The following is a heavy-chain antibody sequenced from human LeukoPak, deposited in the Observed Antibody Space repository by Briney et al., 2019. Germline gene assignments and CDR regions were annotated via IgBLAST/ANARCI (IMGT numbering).Heavy chain of an antibody. V-gene: IGHV4-59*01. CDR2: ISYGGST. Sequence: SETLSLTCTVSGGSISSYYWSWIRQPPGKGLEWIGYISYGGSTNYNPSLKSRVSISVDTSKNQFSLRLSSVTAADTAVYYCARRLPPYFDYWGQGTLVTVSS. J-gene: IGHJ4*02. CDR3: ARRLPPYFDY. CDR1: GGSISSYY. D-gene: IGHD1-14*01.